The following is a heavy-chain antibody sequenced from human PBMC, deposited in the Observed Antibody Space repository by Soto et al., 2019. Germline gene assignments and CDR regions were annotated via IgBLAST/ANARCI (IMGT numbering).Heavy chain of an antibody. CDR2: INPSGGST. V-gene: IGHV1-46*01. CDR1: GYTFTSYY. CDR3: ANKKDVLLWFGELFFDY. J-gene: IGHJ4*02. D-gene: IGHD3-10*01. Sequence: GASVKVSCKAPGYTFTSYYMHWVRQAPGQGLEWMGIINPSGGSTSYAQKFQGRVTMTRDTSTSTVYMELSSLRSEDTAVYYFANKKDVLLWFGELFFDYWGQGTLVTVSS.